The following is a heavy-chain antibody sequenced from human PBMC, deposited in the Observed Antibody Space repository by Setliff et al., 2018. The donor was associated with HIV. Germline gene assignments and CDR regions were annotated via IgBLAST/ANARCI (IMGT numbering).Heavy chain of an antibody. D-gene: IGHD3-3*01. CDR1: GESFSGFH. CDR3: ARGQGDHFGVVTLIDH. CDR2: INHSRGS. J-gene: IGHJ4*02. V-gene: IGHV4-34*01. Sequence: PSETLSLTCAIYGESFSGFHWTWIRHSPGKGLEWIGEINHSRGSNHNPSLKRRVTISADTSKNQFSLKLSSVTAADTAVYYCARGQGDHFGVVTLIDHWGQGTLVTVSS.